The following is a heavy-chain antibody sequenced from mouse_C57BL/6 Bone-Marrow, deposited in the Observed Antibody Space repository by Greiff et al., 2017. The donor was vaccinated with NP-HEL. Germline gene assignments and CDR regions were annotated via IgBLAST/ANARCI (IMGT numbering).Heavy chain of an antibody. CDR2: IDPENGDT. J-gene: IGHJ4*01. CDR3: TSYGNPYYAMDY. Sequence: VHVKQSGAELVRPGASVKLSCTASGFNIKDDYMHWVKQRPEQGLEWIGWIDPENGDTEYASKFQGKATITADTSSNTAYLQLSSLTSEDTAVYYCTSYGNPYYAMDYWGQGTSVTVSS. D-gene: IGHD2-1*01. V-gene: IGHV14-4*01. CDR1: GFNIKDDY.